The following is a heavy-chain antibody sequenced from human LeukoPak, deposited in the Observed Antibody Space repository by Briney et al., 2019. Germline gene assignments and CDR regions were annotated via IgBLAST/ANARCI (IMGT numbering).Heavy chain of an antibody. D-gene: IGHD2-2*01. Sequence: GGSLRLSCAASGFTFSSYWMSWVRQAPGKGLEWAANIKQDGSEKYYVDSVKGRFTISRDNAKNSLYLQMNSLRAEDTAVYYCARDSGTRPPYYYYGMDVWGQGTTVTVSS. CDR2: IKQDGSEK. V-gene: IGHV3-7*01. CDR1: GFTFSSYW. J-gene: IGHJ6*02. CDR3: ARDSGTRPPYYYYGMDV.